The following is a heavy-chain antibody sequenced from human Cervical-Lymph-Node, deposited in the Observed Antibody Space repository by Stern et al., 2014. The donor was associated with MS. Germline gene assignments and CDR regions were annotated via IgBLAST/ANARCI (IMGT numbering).Heavy chain of an antibody. CDR2: IYHSGST. V-gene: IGHV4-4*02. CDR3: ATGPRIYGMGV. Sequence: QLQLQESGPGLVKPSGTLSLTCAVSGGSISSSNWWWWVRQPPGKGLEWVGEIYHSGSTNYNPSLKSRVTLSDAKSKTPFSLTPRSVTAADTAVYYCATGPRIYGMGVWGQGTTVTVSS. J-gene: IGHJ6*02. CDR1: GGSISSSNW.